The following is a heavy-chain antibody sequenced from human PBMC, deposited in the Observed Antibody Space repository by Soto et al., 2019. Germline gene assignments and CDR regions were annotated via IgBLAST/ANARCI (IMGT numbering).Heavy chain of an antibody. CDR2: ISYDGDNK. CDR1: GFTFSYHA. V-gene: IGHV3-30-3*01. J-gene: IGHJ6*02. CDR3: ARGTTTSAFSAMDV. Sequence: QVQLVESGGGVVQPGRSLRLSCAASGFTFSYHALNWVRQAPGKELEWVAVISYDGDNKYIAESVKGRFTISRDNSKNTVSLQMNSLRAEDTAMYFCARGTTTSAFSAMDVWGQGTTVTVSS. D-gene: IGHD1-1*01.